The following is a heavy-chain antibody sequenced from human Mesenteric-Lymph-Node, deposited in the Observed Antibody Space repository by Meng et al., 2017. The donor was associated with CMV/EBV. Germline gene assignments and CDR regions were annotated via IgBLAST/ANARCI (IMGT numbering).Heavy chain of an antibody. D-gene: IGHD3-22*01. J-gene: IGHJ4*02. V-gene: IGHV3-7*04. CDR2: IKQDGSEK. Sequence: FTFSGYWMSWVRQAPGKGLEWVANIKQDGSEKYYVDSVKGRFTISRDNAKNLVYLQMNSLRAEDTAVYYCARDTDYDSSGYWPYYFDYWGQGTLVTVSS. CDR3: ARDTDYDSSGYWPYYFDY. CDR1: FTFSGYW.